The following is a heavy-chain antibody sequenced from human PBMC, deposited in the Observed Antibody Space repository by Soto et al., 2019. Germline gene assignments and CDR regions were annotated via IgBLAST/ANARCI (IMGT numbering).Heavy chain of an antibody. CDR1: GFTFSSYG. V-gene: IGHV3-33*01. D-gene: IGHD4-17*01. CDR3: APLTTQHEY. CDR2: IWYDGSNK. J-gene: IGHJ4*02. Sequence: QVQLVESGGGVVQPGRSLRLSCAASGFTFSSYGMHWVRQAPGKGLGWVAVIWYDGSNKYYADSVKGRFTISRDNSKNTLYLQMIRLRAEDTAVYYCAPLTTQHEYWGQGTLVTVSS.